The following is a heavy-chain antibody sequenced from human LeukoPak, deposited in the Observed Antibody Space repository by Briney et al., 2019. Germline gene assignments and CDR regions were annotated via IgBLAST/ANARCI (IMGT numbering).Heavy chain of an antibody. V-gene: IGHV3-30*04. Sequence: PAESLRLSCAAYGFTFSSYAMHWVRQAPGKGLEWVAVISYDGSNKYYADSVKGRFTISRDNSKNTLYLQMNSLRAEDTAVYYCARDSWEYCSSTSCYASGGVVVAATWGLRYYYGMDVWGQGTTVTVSS. CDR3: ARDSWEYCSSTSCYASGGVVVAATWGLRYYYGMDV. J-gene: IGHJ6*02. CDR2: ISYDGSNK. CDR1: GFTFSSYA. D-gene: IGHD2-2*01.